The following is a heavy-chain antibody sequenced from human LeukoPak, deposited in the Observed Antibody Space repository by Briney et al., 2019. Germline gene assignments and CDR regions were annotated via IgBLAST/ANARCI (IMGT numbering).Heavy chain of an antibody. V-gene: IGHV3-74*01. J-gene: IGHJ6*03. CDR2: INTDGSST. CDR3: AGAGYYYYMDV. Sequence: GGFLRLSCAASGFTFSSYWMHWVRQAPGKGLVWVSRINTDGSSTSYADSVKGRFTISRDNAKNTLYLQMNSLRAEDTAVYYCAGAGYYYYMDVWGKGTTVTVSS. CDR1: GFTFSSYW. D-gene: IGHD7-27*01.